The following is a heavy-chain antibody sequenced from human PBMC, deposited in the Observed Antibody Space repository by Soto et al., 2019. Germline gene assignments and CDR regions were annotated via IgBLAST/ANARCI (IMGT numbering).Heavy chain of an antibody. V-gene: IGHV3-21*01. CDR1: GFTFSSYS. D-gene: IGHD2-15*01. CDR2: ISSSSSYI. Sequence: GGSLRLSCAASGFTFSSYSMNWVRQAPGKGLEWVSSISSSSSYIYYADSVKGRFTISRDNAKNSLYLQMNSLRAEDTAVYYCARDPRYFSGGSCYSFATGYFDLWGRGTLVTVSS. J-gene: IGHJ2*01. CDR3: ARDPRYFSGGSCYSFATGYFDL.